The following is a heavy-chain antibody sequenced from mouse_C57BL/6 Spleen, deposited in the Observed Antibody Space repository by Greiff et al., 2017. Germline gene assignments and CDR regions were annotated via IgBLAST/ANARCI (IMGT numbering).Heavy chain of an antibody. V-gene: IGHV1-61*01. CDR1: GYTFTSYW. D-gene: IGHD1-1*01. CDR2: IYPSDSEP. CDR3: ARRFTTVVDYFDY. J-gene: IGHJ2*01. Sequence: QVQLQQSGAELVRPGSSVKLSCKASGYTFTSYWMDWVKQRPGQGLEWIGNIYPSDSEPHYNQKFKDKATLTVDKSSSTAYMQLSSLTSEDSAVYYCARRFTTVVDYFDYWGQGTTLTVSS.